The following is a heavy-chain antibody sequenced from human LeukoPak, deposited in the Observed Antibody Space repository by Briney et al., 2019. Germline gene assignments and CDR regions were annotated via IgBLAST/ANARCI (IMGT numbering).Heavy chain of an antibody. CDR3: AKEYYYDSSGYSHAFDV. V-gene: IGHV3-23*01. D-gene: IGHD3-22*01. J-gene: IGHJ3*01. CDR1: GFTFSSYA. Sequence: GGSLRLSCAASGFTFSSYAMSWVRQAPGKGLEWVSAISGSGGSTYYADSVKGRFTISRDNSKNTLYLQMNSLRAEDTAVYYCAKEYYYDSSGYSHAFDVWGQGTMVTVSS. CDR2: ISGSGGST.